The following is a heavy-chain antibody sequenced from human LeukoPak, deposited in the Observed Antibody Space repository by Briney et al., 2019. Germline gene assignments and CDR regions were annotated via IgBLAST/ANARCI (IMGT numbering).Heavy chain of an antibody. D-gene: IGHD6-13*01. CDR1: GGSISSNY. V-gene: IGHV4-4*07. Sequence: SETLSLTCTVSGGSISSNYWNWIRQPAGKGLEWIGRIYNTGSTNYNPSLESRATMSVGTSKNQFSLKLSSVTAADTAVYYCVRAKISAAGVWLFDPWGQGSLITVSS. CDR2: IYNTGST. CDR3: VRAKISAAGVWLFDP. J-gene: IGHJ5*02.